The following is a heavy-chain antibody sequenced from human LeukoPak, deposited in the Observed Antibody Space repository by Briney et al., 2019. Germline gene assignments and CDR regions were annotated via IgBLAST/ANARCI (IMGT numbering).Heavy chain of an antibody. J-gene: IGHJ3*02. D-gene: IGHD2-2*02. CDR3: ARGGVGSSTSCYTCRAFDI. CDR2: IKQDGSEE. Sequence: PGGSLRLSCAASGFTFSTYWMSWVRQAPGKGLEWVANIKQDGSEEYYVDSVKGRFTISRDNAKNSLYLQMNSLRAEDTAVYYCARGGVGSSTSCYTCRAFDIWGQGTMVTVSS. V-gene: IGHV3-7*03. CDR1: GFTFSTYW.